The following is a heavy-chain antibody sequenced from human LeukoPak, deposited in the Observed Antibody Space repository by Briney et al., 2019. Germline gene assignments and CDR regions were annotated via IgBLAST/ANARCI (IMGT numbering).Heavy chain of an antibody. V-gene: IGHV4-39*01. D-gene: IGHD2-15*01. CDR1: GGSISSSDYW. CDR3: ARQRGLGSWSFDY. J-gene: IGHJ4*02. Sequence: PSETLSLTCTVSGGSISSSDYWWGWIRQPPGKGLDWIVSIFYSGSTHYNPSLQSRVTISVDTSKNQFSLNLNSVTAADTAVYYCARQRGLGSWSFDYWGQGTLVTVSS. CDR2: IFYSGST.